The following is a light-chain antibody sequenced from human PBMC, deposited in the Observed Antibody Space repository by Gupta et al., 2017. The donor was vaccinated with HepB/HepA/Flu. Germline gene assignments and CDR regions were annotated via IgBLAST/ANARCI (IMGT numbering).Light chain of an antibody. J-gene: IGLJ2*01. CDR2: EKN. Sequence: VLPPPPPASAAPGQKVTISCSGSSSNIGNKYVSWYQQLPGKAPKLLIFEKNKRPSGIPDRFSGSKSGTSDTLTISGLQTGDEADYYCETSDSRLSSVVFGGGTKLTV. CDR1: SSNIGNKY. CDR3: ETSDSRLSSVV. V-gene: IGLV1-51*02.